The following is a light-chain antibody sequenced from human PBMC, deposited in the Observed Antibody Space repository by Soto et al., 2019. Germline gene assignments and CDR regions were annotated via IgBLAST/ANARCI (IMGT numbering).Light chain of an antibody. Sequence: EIVLTHSPGTLSLSPLEEATLSFRAIQSVDSNYLAWYQQKPGQTPRLIIYGASGRADGIPHRFSGSGFGTDFTLTISKVEPEDFAVYYCQQYGTPRSVTFGQGTRLEIK. CDR2: GAS. CDR3: QQYGTPRSVT. CDR1: QSVDSNY. V-gene: IGKV3-20*01. J-gene: IGKJ5*01.